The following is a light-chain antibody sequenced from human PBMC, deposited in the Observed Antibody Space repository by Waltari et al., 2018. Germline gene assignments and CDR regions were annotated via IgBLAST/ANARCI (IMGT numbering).Light chain of an antibody. CDR2: GAS. Sequence: IVMTQSPATLSVSPGEGATLSCRASQTINDNLAWYQQKPGQAPRLLIYGASRRAGGVSGRFSGSGSGTEFTLTISSLQSEDFAVYYCQHYHNWSPYTFGQGTKLDIK. CDR1: QTINDN. CDR3: QHYHNWSPYT. J-gene: IGKJ2*01. V-gene: IGKV3-15*01.